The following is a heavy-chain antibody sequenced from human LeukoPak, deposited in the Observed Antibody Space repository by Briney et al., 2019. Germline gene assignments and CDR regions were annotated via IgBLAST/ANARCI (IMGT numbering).Heavy chain of an antibody. Sequence: SGGSLRLPCAASGITFSSFGMHWVRQAPGKGLEWVAFIWYGGSNKYYADSVKGRFTISRDNSKNTLYLQMNSLRVEDTAVYYCARDGTVAAGPFDPWGQGTLVTVSS. V-gene: IGHV3-33*01. CDR3: ARDGTVAAGPFDP. J-gene: IGHJ5*02. CDR1: GITFSSFG. CDR2: IWYGGSNK. D-gene: IGHD1/OR15-1a*01.